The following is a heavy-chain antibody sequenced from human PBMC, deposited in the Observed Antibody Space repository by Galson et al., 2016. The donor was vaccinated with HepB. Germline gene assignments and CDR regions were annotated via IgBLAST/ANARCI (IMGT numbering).Heavy chain of an antibody. CDR2: SSGTGAPK. Sequence: SLRLSCAASGFTLSTYAMSWVRQAPGKGLEWVSSSSGTGAPKYYADSVKGRFTISRDNLRNTLYLQLDSLRAEDTALYYCTRDGYNHISFDIWGRGTMVTVSS. CDR1: GFTLSTYA. D-gene: IGHD5-24*01. CDR3: TRDGYNHISFDI. V-gene: IGHV3-23*01. J-gene: IGHJ3*02.